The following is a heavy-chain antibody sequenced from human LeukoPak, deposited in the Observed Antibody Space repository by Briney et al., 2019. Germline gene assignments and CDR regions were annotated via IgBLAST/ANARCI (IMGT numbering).Heavy chain of an antibody. CDR2: ISSSSSYI. CDR1: GFTFSSYS. CDR3: ARVGVTYYYDSSGHEGDY. V-gene: IGHV3-21*01. D-gene: IGHD3-22*01. J-gene: IGHJ4*02. Sequence: GGSLRLSCAASGFTFSSYSMTWVRQAPGKGLEWVSSISSSSSYIYYADSVKGRFTISRDNAKNSLYLQMNSLRAEDTAVYYCARVGVTYYYDSSGHEGDYWGQGTLVTVSS.